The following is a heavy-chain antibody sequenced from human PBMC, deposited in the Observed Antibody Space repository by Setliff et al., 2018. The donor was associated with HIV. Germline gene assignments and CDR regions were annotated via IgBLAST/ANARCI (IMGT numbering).Heavy chain of an antibody. J-gene: IGHJ4*02. D-gene: IGHD6-13*01. CDR1: GYTFNNYG. V-gene: IGHV1-18*01. CDR3: AREGVAADDDEWYFFDH. Sequence: ASVKVSCKASGYTFNNYGINWMRQAPGLGLEWMGWISGYNGNTNYAQKFQDRVTLTTDSSTGTVYMEVRRLRSDDTAVYFCAREGVAADDDEWYFFDHWGQGTLVTVSS. CDR2: ISGYNGNT.